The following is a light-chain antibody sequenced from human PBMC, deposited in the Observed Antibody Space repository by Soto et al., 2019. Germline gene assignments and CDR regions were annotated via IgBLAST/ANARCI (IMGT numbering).Light chain of an antibody. V-gene: IGKV3-20*01. Sequence: EIVLTQSPGTLSLSPGERATLSCRASQTVSSSSLGWYQQKPGQAPRLLIYGASGRATGIPDRFSGSGSGTDFTLTISRLEPEDFAVYYCQQHGSSSYTFGQGTKLEI. J-gene: IGKJ2*01. CDR3: QQHGSSSYT. CDR1: QTVSSSS. CDR2: GAS.